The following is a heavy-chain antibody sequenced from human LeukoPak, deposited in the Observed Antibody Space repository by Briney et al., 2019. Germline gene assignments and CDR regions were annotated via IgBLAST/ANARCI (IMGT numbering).Heavy chain of an antibody. CDR2: ISAYNGNT. V-gene: IGHV1-18*01. CDR3: AREGYYDSSGYSWDY. Sequence: ASVKVSCKASGYTFTSYSITWVRQAPGQGLEWMGWISAYNGNTNYAQKLQGRVTMTTDTSTSTAYMELRSLRSDDTAVYYCAREGYYDSSGYSWDYWGQGTLVTVSS. D-gene: IGHD3-22*01. CDR1: GYTFTSYS. J-gene: IGHJ4*02.